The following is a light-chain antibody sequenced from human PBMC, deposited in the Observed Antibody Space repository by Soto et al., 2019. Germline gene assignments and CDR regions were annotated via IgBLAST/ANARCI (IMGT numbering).Light chain of an antibody. Sequence: QLVLTQPPSASGTPGQRVTISCSGSSSNIGSNPLYWYQQFPGSAPKVLIFKNNLRPSGVPDRFSGSKSGTSGSLDIIGLRSEDGADYYCAAWDDRVSGPLFGGGTKLTVL. CDR3: AAWDDRVSGPL. J-gene: IGLJ3*02. CDR1: SSNIGSNP. V-gene: IGLV1-47*01. CDR2: KNN.